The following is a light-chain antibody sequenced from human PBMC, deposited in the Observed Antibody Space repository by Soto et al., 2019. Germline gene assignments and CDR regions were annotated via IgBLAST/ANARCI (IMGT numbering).Light chain of an antibody. J-gene: IGKJ4*01. Sequence: DIQMTQSPSTLSASVGGRVTITCRASQRIGNRLAWYQQKPGKAPNLLIYDASTLESGVPSRFRGSGSGTDFTLTISSLQPDDFATYYCQQYTSFYAVLTFGGGTKVEVK. CDR3: QQYTSFYAVLT. V-gene: IGKV1-5*01. CDR2: DAS. CDR1: QRIGNR.